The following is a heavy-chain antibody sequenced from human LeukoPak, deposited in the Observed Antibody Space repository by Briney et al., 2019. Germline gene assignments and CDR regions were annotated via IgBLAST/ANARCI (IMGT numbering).Heavy chain of an antibody. CDR3: ARDVHITVVRGVLGIAYYYYGMDV. Sequence: ASVKVSCKASGYTFTSYGISWVRQAPGQGLEWMGWISAYNGNTNYAQKLQGRVTMTTDTSTSTAYMELRSLRSDDTAVYYCARDVHITVVRGVLGIAYYYYGMDVWGQGTTVTVSS. J-gene: IGHJ6*02. CDR1: GYTFTSYG. V-gene: IGHV1-18*01. D-gene: IGHD3-10*01. CDR2: ISAYNGNT.